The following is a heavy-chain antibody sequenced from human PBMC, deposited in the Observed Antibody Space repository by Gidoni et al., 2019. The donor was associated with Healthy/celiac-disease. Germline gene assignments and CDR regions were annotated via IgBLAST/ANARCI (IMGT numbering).Heavy chain of an antibody. D-gene: IGHD6-13*01. J-gene: IGHJ6*04. CDR3: ARFTGYSSTPYYGMDV. CDR2: INHSGST. CDR1: GGSFSGYY. Sequence: QVQLQQWGAGLLKPSETLSLTCAVYGGSFSGYYWSWIRQPPGKGLEWIGEINHSGSTNYNPSLKSRVTISVDTSKNQFSLKLSSVTAADTAVYYCARFTGYSSTPYYGMDVWGKGTTVTVSS. V-gene: IGHV4-34*01.